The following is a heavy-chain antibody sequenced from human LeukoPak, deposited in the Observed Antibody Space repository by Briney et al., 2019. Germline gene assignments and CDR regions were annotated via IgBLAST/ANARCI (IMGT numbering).Heavy chain of an antibody. CDR3: AKVATWTYFDS. V-gene: IGHV3-23*01. Sequence: GGSLRLSCAASGLTFSSSALGWVRQAPGKGLGWVSVIDGSGQTTYYADSVKGRFTISRDSSKNTLYLQFTSLRVEDTAVYYCAKVATWTYFDSWGQGTLVTVSS. D-gene: IGHD5-12*01. J-gene: IGHJ4*01. CDR2: IDGSGQTT. CDR1: GLTFSSSA.